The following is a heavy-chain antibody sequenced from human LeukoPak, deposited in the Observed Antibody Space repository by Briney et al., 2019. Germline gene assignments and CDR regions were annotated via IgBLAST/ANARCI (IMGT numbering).Heavy chain of an antibody. J-gene: IGHJ4*02. CDR3: ARGQPLHKSFDY. V-gene: IGHV4-30-2*01. D-gene: IGHD2-2*01. CDR2: IYHSGST. Sequence: SQTLSLTCAVSGGSVSSGGYSWSWIRQPPGKGLEWIGYIYHSGSTYYNPSLKSRVTISVDRSKNQFSLKLSSVTAADTAVYYCARGQPLHKSFDYWGQGTLITVSS. CDR1: GGSVSSGGYS.